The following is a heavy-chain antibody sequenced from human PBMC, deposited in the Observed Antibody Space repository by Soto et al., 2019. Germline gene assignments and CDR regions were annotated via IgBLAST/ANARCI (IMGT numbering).Heavy chain of an antibody. CDR3: ARGTEGSWVWWLTH. CDR2: INSDGSAT. D-gene: IGHD5-12*01. Sequence: GGSMRLSCAASGFTFSSYRMHWVRQTPGKRLVCVARINSDGSATTYADSVKGRFTISRDNAKNTVSLQMNSLRAEDTAMYYCARGTEGSWVWWLTHRGQGTPVTVSS. V-gene: IGHV3-74*03. J-gene: IGHJ4*02. CDR1: GFTFSSYR.